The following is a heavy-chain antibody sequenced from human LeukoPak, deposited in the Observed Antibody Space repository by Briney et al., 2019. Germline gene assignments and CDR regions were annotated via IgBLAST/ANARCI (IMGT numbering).Heavy chain of an antibody. D-gene: IGHD2-15*01. Sequence: PVASVKVSCKASGYTFTSYYMHWVRQAPGQGLEGMGIINPSGGSTSYAQKFQGRVTMTRDTSTSTVYMELSSLRSEDTAVYYCARSVVVVAQFDPWGQGTLVTVSS. CDR1: GYTFTSYY. J-gene: IGHJ5*02. CDR3: ARSVVVVAQFDP. CDR2: INPSGGST. V-gene: IGHV1-46*01.